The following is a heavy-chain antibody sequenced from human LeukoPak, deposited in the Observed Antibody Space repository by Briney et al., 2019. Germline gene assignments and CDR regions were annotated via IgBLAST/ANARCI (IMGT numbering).Heavy chain of an antibody. V-gene: IGHV4-61*02. CDR3: ARRAVQTYYDILTDHDAFDI. Sequence: PSQTLSLTCTVSGGSISSGSYYWSWIRQPAGKGLEWIGRIYTSGSTNYNPSLKSRVTISVDTSKNQFSLKLSSVTAADTAVYYCARRAVQTYYDILTDHDAFDIWGQGAMVTVSS. CDR2: IYTSGST. CDR1: GGSISSGSYY. D-gene: IGHD3-9*01. J-gene: IGHJ3*02.